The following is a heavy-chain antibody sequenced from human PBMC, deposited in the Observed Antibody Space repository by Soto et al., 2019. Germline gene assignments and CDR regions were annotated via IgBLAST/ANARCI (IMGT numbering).Heavy chain of an antibody. CDR2: ISYDGSNK. J-gene: IGHJ6*02. CDR3: ARASYGDYTDGMDV. V-gene: IGHV3-30-3*01. CDR1: GFTFSSYA. D-gene: IGHD4-17*01. Sequence: QVQLVESGGGVVQPGRSLRLSCAASGFTFSSYAMHWVRQAPGKGLEWVAVISYDGSNKYYADSVKGRFTISRDNSKNTLYLQMNSVRAEDTAVYYCARASYGDYTDGMDVWGQGTTVTVSS.